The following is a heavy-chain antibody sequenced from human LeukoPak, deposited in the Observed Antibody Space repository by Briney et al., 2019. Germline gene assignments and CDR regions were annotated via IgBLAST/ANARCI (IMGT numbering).Heavy chain of an antibody. CDR2: ISWNSGSI. V-gene: IGHV3-9*01. Sequence: GGSLRLSCAASGFTFDDYAMQWVRQAPGKGLEWVSGISWNSGSIGYADSVKGRFTISRDNAKNSLYLQMNSLRAEDTALYYCAKDTDDYGDYYFDYWGQGTLVTVSS. J-gene: IGHJ4*02. CDR1: GFTFDDYA. D-gene: IGHD4-17*01. CDR3: AKDTDDYGDYYFDY.